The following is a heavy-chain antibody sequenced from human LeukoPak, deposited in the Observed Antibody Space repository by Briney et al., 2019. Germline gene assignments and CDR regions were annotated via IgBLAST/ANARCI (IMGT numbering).Heavy chain of an antibody. CDR3: AREGGYGDYVWDY. D-gene: IGHD4-17*01. Sequence: GGSLRLSCAASGFNFIDYTMNWVRQAPGKGLEWVSSITSTGRYIFYADSLKGRFTISRDNAKKSLYLQMNSLRAEDTAVYYCAREGGYGDYVWDYWGQGTLVTVSS. V-gene: IGHV3-21*04. CDR2: ITSTGRYI. CDR1: GFNFIDYT. J-gene: IGHJ4*02.